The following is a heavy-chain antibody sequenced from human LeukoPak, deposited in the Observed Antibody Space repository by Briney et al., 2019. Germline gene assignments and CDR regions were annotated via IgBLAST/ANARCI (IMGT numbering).Heavy chain of an antibody. CDR2: ISGSGGST. V-gene: IGHV3-23*01. CDR3: ALQFIAVAGKFDH. CDR1: GFNFSTYA. D-gene: IGHD6-19*01. J-gene: IGHJ4*02. Sequence: GSLRLSCAASGFNFSTYAMSWVRQAPEKGLEWVSTISGSGGSTYYADSVKGRFTISRDNSKNTLYLQINSLRAEDTAVYYCALQFIAVAGKFDHWGQGTLVTVSS.